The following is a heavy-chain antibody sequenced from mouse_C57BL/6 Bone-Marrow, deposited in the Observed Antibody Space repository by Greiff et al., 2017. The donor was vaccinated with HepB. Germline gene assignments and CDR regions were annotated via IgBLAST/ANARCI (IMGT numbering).Heavy chain of an antibody. CDR2: ISNLAYSI. CDR1: GFTFSDYG. Sequence: EVKLEESGGGLVQPGGSLKLSCAASGFTFSDYGMAWVRQAPRKGPEWVAFISNLAYSIYYADTVTGRFTISRENAKNTLYLEMSSLRSEDTAMYYCARQGGNYNYYYAMDYWGQGTSVTVSS. J-gene: IGHJ4*01. CDR3: ARQGGNYNYYYAMDY. D-gene: IGHD2-1*01. V-gene: IGHV5-15*04.